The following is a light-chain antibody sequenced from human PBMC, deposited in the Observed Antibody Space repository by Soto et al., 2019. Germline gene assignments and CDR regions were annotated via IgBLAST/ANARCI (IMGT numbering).Light chain of an antibody. V-gene: IGKV3-20*01. J-gene: IGKJ5*01. CDR1: QSINSN. Sequence: IVMTQSPATLSVSPGERVTLSCRASQSINSNLAWYQQKPGQPPRLLIYGASSRATGIPDRFSGSGSGTDFTLTISRLEPEDFAVYYCQQYGSSPLITFGQGTRLEIK. CDR3: QQYGSSPLIT. CDR2: GAS.